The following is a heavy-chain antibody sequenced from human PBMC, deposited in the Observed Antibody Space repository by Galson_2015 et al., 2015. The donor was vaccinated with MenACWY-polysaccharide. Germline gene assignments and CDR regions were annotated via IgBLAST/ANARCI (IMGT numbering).Heavy chain of an antibody. J-gene: IGHJ5*02. CDR1: GFSLSTSGVG. CDR3: ARADSSGYYLPVGFDP. D-gene: IGHD3-22*01. CDR2: IYWDDDK. V-gene: IGHV2-5*02. Sequence: FSGFSLSTSGVGVGWIRQPPGKALEWLALIYWDDDKRYSPSLKSRLTITKDTSKNQVVLTMTNMDPVDTATYYCARADSSGYYLPVGFDPWGQGTLVTVSS.